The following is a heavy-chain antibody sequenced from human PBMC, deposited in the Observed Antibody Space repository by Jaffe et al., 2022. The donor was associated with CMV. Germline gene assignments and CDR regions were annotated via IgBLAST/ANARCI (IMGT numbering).Heavy chain of an antibody. D-gene: IGHD3-16*01. J-gene: IGHJ4*02. V-gene: IGHV4-59*01. CDR1: SDSISAFY. CDR2: ISYTGST. CDR3: ARIPAVTYADYMFVNSRSDSYFDY. Sequence: QVQLQESGPGLVKPSETLSLTCTVSSDSISAFYWSWIRQPPGKGLEWIAYISYTGSTNYNPSLQSRVTISSDTSKNQFFLRVTSVTAADTAVYYCARIPAVTYADYMFVNSRSDSYFDYWGQGTLVTVSS.